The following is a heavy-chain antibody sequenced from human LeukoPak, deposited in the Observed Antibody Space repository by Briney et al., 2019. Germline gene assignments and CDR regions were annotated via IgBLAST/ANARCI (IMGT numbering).Heavy chain of an antibody. Sequence: SVTVSFMASGGTFSSYAIGWVRQAPAQGLEWMGVIIPIFGTANYAQKFQGRVTITADKSTSTAYMELSSLRSEDTAVYYCARARHDYGEFDYWGQGTLVTVSS. J-gene: IGHJ4*02. CDR2: IIPIFGTA. D-gene: IGHD4-17*01. CDR1: GGTFSSYA. V-gene: IGHV1-69*06. CDR3: ARARHDYGEFDY.